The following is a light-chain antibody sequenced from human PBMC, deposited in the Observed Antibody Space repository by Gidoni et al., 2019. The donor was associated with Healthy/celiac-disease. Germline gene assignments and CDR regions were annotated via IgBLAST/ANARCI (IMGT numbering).Light chain of an antibody. CDR1: QSLLHSDGKTY. CDR2: EVS. V-gene: IGKV2-29*02. CDR3: MQGIHLHHT. Sequence: DIVMTQTPLSLSVTPGKPASISCKSSQSLLHSDGKTYLYWYLQKPGQSPQLLSYEVSSRFSGVTDRLSGSGSGTEFTLKIRRVEAEDVGVYYCMQGIHLHHTFGQGTKLEIK. J-gene: IGKJ2*01.